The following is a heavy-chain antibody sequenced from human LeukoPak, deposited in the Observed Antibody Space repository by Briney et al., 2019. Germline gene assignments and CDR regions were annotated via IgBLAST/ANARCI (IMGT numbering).Heavy chain of an antibody. CDR3: AKDIKSSSWYYFDY. D-gene: IGHD6-13*01. J-gene: IGHJ4*02. CDR2: ISWNSGSI. V-gene: IGHV3-9*01. Sequence: GGSLRLSCAASGFTFSSYDMHWVRQAPGKGLEWVSGISWNSGSIGYADSVKGRFTISRDNAKNSLYLQMNSLRAEDTALYYCAKDIKSSSWYYFDYWGQGTLVTVSS. CDR1: GFTFSSYD.